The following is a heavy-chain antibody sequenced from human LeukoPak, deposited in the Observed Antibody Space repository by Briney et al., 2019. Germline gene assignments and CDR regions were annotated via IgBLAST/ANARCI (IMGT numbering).Heavy chain of an antibody. Sequence: GGSLRLSCAASGFTFDEYGMYWVRQAPGKGLEWVSLIRGAGGSTFYADSVKGRFTISRDKSKNSLYLQMNRLRTEDTVLYYCAKDQWQAGGFDYWGQGTLVTVSS. J-gene: IGHJ4*02. CDR1: GFTFDEYG. CDR3: AKDQWQAGGFDY. V-gene: IGHV3-43*02. CDR2: IRGAGGST. D-gene: IGHD6-19*01.